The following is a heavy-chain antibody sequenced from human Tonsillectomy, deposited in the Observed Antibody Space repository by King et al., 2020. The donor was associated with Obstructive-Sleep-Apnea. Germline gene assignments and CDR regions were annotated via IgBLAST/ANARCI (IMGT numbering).Heavy chain of an antibody. Sequence: VQLVESGGGVVQPGRSLRLSCAASGFTFSSYGMHWVRQAPGKGLEWVAVISYDGSNKYYADSVKGRFTISRDNSKNTLYLQMNSLRAEDTAVYYCAKGGGVAAAGIIDYWGQGTQVTVSS. V-gene: IGHV3-30*18. J-gene: IGHJ4*02. CDR3: AKGGGVAAAGIIDY. CDR2: ISYDGSNK. D-gene: IGHD6-13*01. CDR1: GFTFSSYG.